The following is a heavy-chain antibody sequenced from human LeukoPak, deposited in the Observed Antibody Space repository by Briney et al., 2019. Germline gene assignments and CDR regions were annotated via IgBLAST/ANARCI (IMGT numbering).Heavy chain of an antibody. V-gene: IGHV3-53*01. Sequence: PGGSLRLSCAASGFTLSSNYMSWVRQAPGKGLEWVSVIYSGGQTYHADSVKGRFTISRDNSKNTLYFQMNSLRAEDTAVYYCARGDRVATFDYWGQGTLVTVSS. D-gene: IGHD5-12*01. J-gene: IGHJ4*02. CDR2: IYSGGQT. CDR1: GFTLSSNY. CDR3: ARGDRVATFDY.